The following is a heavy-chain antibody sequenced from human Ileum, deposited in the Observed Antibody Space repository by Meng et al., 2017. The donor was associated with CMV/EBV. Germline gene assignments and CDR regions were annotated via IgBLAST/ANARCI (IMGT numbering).Heavy chain of an antibody. CDR1: GFTFSSYG. V-gene: IGHV3-30*02. Sequence: GGSLRLSCAASGFTFSSYGMHWVRQAPGKGLEWVAFIWYDGSNKYYADSVKGRFTISRDNSKNTLYLQMNSRRGEDTDVYYCAKDGNSWNYYYFDYWGQGTLVTVSS. J-gene: IGHJ4*02. CDR3: AKDGNSWNYYYFDY. D-gene: IGHD1-7*01. CDR2: IWYDGSNK.